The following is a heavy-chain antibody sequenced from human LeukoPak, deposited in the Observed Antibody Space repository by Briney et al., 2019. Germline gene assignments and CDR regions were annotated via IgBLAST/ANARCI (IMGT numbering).Heavy chain of an antibody. Sequence: GSLRLSCAASGFTFSSYSMNWVRQAPGKGLEWIGSIYYSGSTYYNPSLKSRVTISVDTSKNQFSLKLSSVTAADTAVYYCARGYYYGSGTPPWFDPWGQGTLVTVSS. CDR1: GFTFSSYS. D-gene: IGHD3-10*01. J-gene: IGHJ5*02. CDR2: IYYSGST. V-gene: IGHV4-39*07. CDR3: ARGYYYGSGTPPWFDP.